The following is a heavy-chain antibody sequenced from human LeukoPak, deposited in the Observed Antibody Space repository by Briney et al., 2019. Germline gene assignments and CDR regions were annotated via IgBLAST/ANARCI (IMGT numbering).Heavy chain of an antibody. V-gene: IGHV1-18*01. D-gene: IGHD2-15*01. J-gene: IGHJ5*02. CDR2: ISAYNGNT. CDR3: ARDKKRIMVAPYNWFDP. CDR1: GYTFTSYG. Sequence: ASVKVSCKASGYTFTSYGISWVRQAPGQGLEGMGGISAYNGNTNYAQKLQGRVTMTTDTSTSTAYMELRSLRSDDTAVYYCARDKKRIMVAPYNWFDPWGQGTLVTVSS.